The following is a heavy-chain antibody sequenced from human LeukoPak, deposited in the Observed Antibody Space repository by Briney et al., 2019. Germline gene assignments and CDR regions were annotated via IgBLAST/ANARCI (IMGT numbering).Heavy chain of an antibody. Sequence: GASVKVSCKASGYTFIRNGISWVRQAPGQGLEWMGWISPYNENRKYLQKLQGRVTLSTDTSTSTVYMELSSLRSEDTAVYYCARDPKPEYSSSSPWFDPWGQGTLVTVSS. CDR2: ISPYNENR. J-gene: IGHJ5*02. V-gene: IGHV1-18*01. CDR1: GYTFIRNG. D-gene: IGHD6-6*01. CDR3: ARDPKPEYSSSSPWFDP.